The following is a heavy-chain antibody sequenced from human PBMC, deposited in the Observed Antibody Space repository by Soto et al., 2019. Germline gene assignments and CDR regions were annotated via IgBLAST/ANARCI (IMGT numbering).Heavy chain of an antibody. CDR1: GGSITGSNYY. D-gene: IGHD6-13*01. V-gene: IGHV4-39*07. Sequence: TSETLSLTCTVSGGSITGSNYYWGWIRQPPGKGLEWIGSIYYSGYTYYNPSLKSQVTISVDTSKNQFSLKLSSVTAADTAVYYCARTYSSSWYRGYYFDYWGQGTLVTVSS. J-gene: IGHJ4*02. CDR3: ARTYSSSWYRGYYFDY. CDR2: IYYSGYT.